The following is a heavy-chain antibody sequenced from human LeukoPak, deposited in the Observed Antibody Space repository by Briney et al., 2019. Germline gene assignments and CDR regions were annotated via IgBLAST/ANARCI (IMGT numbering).Heavy chain of an antibody. Sequence: PGRSLRLSCEASGITLSSYGMSWVRQAPGKGLEWVSGISGSGSNTYYADSVKGRFTISRDNSKNTVYLQMNNLRAEDRAVYYCARIYYGSGSLWGQGTLVTVSS. D-gene: IGHD3-10*01. CDR2: ISGSGSNT. CDR3: ARIYYGSGSL. J-gene: IGHJ4*02. CDR1: GITLSSYG. V-gene: IGHV3-23*01.